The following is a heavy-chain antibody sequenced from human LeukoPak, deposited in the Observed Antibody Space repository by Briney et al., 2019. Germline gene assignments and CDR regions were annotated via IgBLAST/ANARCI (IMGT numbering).Heavy chain of an antibody. CDR1: GFTFSSYA. J-gene: IGHJ4*02. D-gene: IGHD2-15*01. Sequence: GGSLRLSCAASGFTFSSYAMSWVRQAPGKGLEWVSAISGSGGSTYYADSVKGQFTISRDNSKNTLYLQMNSLRAEDTAVYYCAKVSCSGGSCYSIDYWGQGTLVTVSS. CDR3: AKVSCSGGSCYSIDY. V-gene: IGHV3-23*01. CDR2: ISGSGGST.